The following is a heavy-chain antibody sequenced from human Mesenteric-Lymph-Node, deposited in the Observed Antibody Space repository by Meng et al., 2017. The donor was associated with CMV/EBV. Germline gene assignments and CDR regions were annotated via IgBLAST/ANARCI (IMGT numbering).Heavy chain of an antibody. D-gene: IGHD2-15*01. Sequence: SFSGYYGSWIRQPPGKGLEWIGEINHSGSTNYNPSLKSRVTISVDTSKNQFSLKLSSVTAADTAVYYCARGRPGYCSGGSCYQPFDYWGQGTLVTVSS. CDR2: INHSGST. V-gene: IGHV4-34*01. CDR3: ARGRPGYCSGGSCYQPFDY. J-gene: IGHJ4*02. CDR1: SFSGYY.